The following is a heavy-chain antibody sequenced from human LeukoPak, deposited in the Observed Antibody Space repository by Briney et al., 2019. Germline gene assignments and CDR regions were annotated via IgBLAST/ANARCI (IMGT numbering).Heavy chain of an antibody. CDR3: ARGRTRVLRFLEWSTQNWFDP. Sequence: GGSLRLSCAASGFTFSSYSMNWVRQAPGKGLEWVSSISSSSSYIYYADSVKGRFTISRDNAKNSLYLQMNSLRAEDTAVYYCARGRTRVLRFLEWSTQNWFDPWGQGTLVTVSS. J-gene: IGHJ5*02. CDR2: ISSSSSYI. D-gene: IGHD3-3*01. V-gene: IGHV3-21*01. CDR1: GFTFSSYS.